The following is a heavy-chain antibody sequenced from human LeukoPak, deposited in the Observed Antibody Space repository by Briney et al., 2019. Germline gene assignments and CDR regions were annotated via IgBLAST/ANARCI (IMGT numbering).Heavy chain of an antibody. CDR1: GFTFSSYG. CDR2: ISYDGSNK. J-gene: IGHJ4*02. V-gene: IGHV3-30*03. D-gene: IGHD6-13*01. Sequence: GGSLRLSCAASGFTFSSYGMHWVRQAPGKGLEWVAVISYDGSNKYYADSVKGRFTISRDNSKNTLYLQMNSLRAEDTAVYYCARDMGIAAAADYWGQGTLVTVSS. CDR3: ARDMGIAAAADY.